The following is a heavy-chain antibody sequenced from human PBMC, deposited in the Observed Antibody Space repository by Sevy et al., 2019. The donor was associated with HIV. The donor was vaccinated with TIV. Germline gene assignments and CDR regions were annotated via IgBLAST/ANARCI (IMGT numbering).Heavy chain of an antibody. D-gene: IGHD3-9*01. CDR1: GFSLSTSGVG. CDR3: AHRPRLRYFDWTLHWFDP. V-gene: IGHV2-5*01. Sequence: SRPTLVNPTQTLTLTCTFSGFSLSTSGVGVGWIRQPPGKALEWLAFIYWNHDKRYSPSLKSRLTITKDTSKNQVDLTMTNMDPVDTVTHYCAHRPRLRYFDWTLHWFDPWGQGTPVTVSS. CDR2: IYWNHDK. J-gene: IGHJ5*02.